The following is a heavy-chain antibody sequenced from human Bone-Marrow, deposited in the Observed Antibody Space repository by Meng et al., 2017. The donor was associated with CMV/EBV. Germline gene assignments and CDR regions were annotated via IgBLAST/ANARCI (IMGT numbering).Heavy chain of an antibody. CDR1: GFTFSSYW. V-gene: IGHV3-66*02. CDR3: AREAVAAHYVQY. Sequence: GESLKISCAASGFTFSSYWMSWVRQAPGKGLEWVSVIYSGGSTYYADSVKGRFTISRDNSKNTLYLQMNSLRAEDTAVYYCAREAVAAHYVQYWGQGTLVTVSS. J-gene: IGHJ4*02. CDR2: IYSGGST. D-gene: IGHD6-19*01.